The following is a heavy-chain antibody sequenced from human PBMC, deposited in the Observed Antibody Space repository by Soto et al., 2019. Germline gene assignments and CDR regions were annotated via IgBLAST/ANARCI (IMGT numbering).Heavy chain of an antibody. D-gene: IGHD4-17*01. CDR1: GGSFSGYY. Sequence: SETLSLTCAVYGGSFSGYYWSWIRQPPGKGLEWIGEINHSGRTNYNPSLKSRVTISADTSKNQFSLKLSSVTAADTAVYYCASGDYGGDYYYYGMDVWGQGTTVTVSS. CDR2: INHSGRT. V-gene: IGHV4-34*01. J-gene: IGHJ6*02. CDR3: ASGDYGGDYYYYGMDV.